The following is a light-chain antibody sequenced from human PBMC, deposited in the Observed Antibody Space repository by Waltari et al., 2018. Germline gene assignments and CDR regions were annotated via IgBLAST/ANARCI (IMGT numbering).Light chain of an antibody. J-gene: IGLJ2*01. Sequence: QSALTQPASVSGSPGQSITISCTGTSSDVGGYNYVSWYQQHPGKAPKLMIYVVTNRPSGVSNRFSGSKSGNTASLTISGLQPEDEADYYCSSYTSSTTVVFGGGTKLTVL. CDR3: SSYTSSTTVV. CDR2: VVT. CDR1: SSDVGGYNY. V-gene: IGLV2-14*01.